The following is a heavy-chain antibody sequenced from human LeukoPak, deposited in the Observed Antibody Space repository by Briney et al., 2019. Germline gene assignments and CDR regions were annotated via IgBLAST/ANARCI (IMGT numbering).Heavy chain of an antibody. CDR3: AWGSGSYYKFYYYYGMDV. J-gene: IGHJ6*02. CDR1: GYTFTGYY. V-gene: IGHV1-2*02. Sequence: ASVKVSCKASGYTFTGYYMHWVRQAPGQGLEWMGWINPNSGGTNYAQKFQGRVTMTRDTSISTAYMELSRLRSDDTAVYYCAWGSGSYYKFYYYYGMDVWGQGTTVTVSS. CDR2: INPNSGGT. D-gene: IGHD3-10*01.